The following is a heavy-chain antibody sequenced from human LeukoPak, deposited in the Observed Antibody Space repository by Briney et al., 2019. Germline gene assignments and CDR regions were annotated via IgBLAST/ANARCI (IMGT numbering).Heavy chain of an antibody. CDR2: INPNSGGT. CDR3: ARDWGYCSGGSCYYFDY. Sequence: ASVKVSCKASGYTFTGYYMHWVRQAPGQGLEWMGRINPNSGGTNYAQKFQGRVTMTRDTSIITAYMELSRLRSDDTAVYYCARDWGYCSGGSCYYFDYWGQGTLVTVSS. J-gene: IGHJ4*02. V-gene: IGHV1-2*06. D-gene: IGHD2-15*01. CDR1: GYTFTGYY.